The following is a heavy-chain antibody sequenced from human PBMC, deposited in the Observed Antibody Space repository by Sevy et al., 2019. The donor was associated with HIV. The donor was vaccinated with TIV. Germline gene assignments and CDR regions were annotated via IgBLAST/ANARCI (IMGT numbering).Heavy chain of an antibody. J-gene: IGHJ6*02. D-gene: IGHD4-17*01. V-gene: IGHV1-2*02. Sequence: ASVKVSCKASGYTFTGYYIHWVRQAPGQGLEGMGWINPNRGGTNYRQKFQGRVTMTREKSISPAYLEMSRLRSDDAAVYYCARVPLDDNGSNPYLYGMDVWGQGTTVTVSS. CDR2: INPNRGGT. CDR3: ARVPLDDNGSNPYLYGMDV. CDR1: GYTFTGYY.